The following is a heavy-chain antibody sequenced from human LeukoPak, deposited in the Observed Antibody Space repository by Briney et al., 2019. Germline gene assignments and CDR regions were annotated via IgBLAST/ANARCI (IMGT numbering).Heavy chain of an antibody. CDR1: GFTLSSYW. J-gene: IGHJ5*02. Sequence: GGSLRLSCAASGFTLSSYWMSWVRQAPGKGLEWVANIKQDGSEKYYVDSVKGRFTISRDNAKNSLYPRMNSLRAEDTAVYYCARDPYSSGWYGNENYYWFDPWGQGTLVTVSS. V-gene: IGHV3-7*01. CDR2: IKQDGSEK. CDR3: ARDPYSSGWYGNENYYWFDP. D-gene: IGHD6-19*01.